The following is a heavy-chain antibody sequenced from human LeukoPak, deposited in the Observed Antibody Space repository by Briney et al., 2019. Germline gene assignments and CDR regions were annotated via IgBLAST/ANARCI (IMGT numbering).Heavy chain of an antibody. J-gene: IGHJ4*02. V-gene: IGHV1-24*01. CDR1: GYTLTELS. CDR2: FDPEDGET. Sequence: GASVKVSCKVSGYTLTELSMHWVRQAPGKGLEWMGGFDPEDGETIYAQKFQGRVTMTEDTSTDTAYMELSSLRSEDTAVYYCAVLLYSSSWYVVDYWGQGTLVTVSS. D-gene: IGHD6-13*01. CDR3: AVLLYSSSWYVVDY.